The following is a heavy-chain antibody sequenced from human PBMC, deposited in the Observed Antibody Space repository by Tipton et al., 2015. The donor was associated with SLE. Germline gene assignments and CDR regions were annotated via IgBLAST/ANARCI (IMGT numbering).Heavy chain of an antibody. CDR1: GFNFDDYG. D-gene: IGHD6-13*01. CDR3: VRGDIAAPSDF. V-gene: IGHV3-20*04. Sequence: SLRLSCAASGFNFDDYGMSWVRQVPGKGLEWVSGINWNGDHTGYVDSVKGRFIISRDNAKNSLYLQMNSLRAEDTALYFCVRGDIAAPSDFWGQGTLVTVSS. J-gene: IGHJ4*02. CDR2: INWNGDHT.